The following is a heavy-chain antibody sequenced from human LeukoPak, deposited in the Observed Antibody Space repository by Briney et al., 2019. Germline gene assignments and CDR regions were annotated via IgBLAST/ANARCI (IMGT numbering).Heavy chain of an antibody. CDR2: ISYIGST. V-gene: IGHV4-59*11. Sequence: SETLSLTCAVSDESFSSHYWTWIRQAPGKGLEWIGYISYIGSTNYNPSLKSRVTISIDTSKNQFSLRLSSVTAADTAVYYCARDLVTVTKGFDIWGQGTMVSVSS. CDR3: ARDLVTVTKGFDI. D-gene: IGHD4-17*01. CDR1: DESFSSHY. J-gene: IGHJ3*02.